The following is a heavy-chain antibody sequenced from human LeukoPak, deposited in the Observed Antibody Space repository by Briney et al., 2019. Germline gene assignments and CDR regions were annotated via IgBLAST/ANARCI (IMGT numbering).Heavy chain of an antibody. CDR2: IKEDGSEK. CDR3: ARDKSAHLFLGAAAPSY. J-gene: IGHJ4*02. D-gene: IGHD6-13*01. CDR1: GFTFSSHW. V-gene: IGHV3-7*01. Sequence: GGSLRLSCAASGFTFSSHWMNWVRQAPGKGLEWVANIKEDGSEKDYVDSVKGRFTISRDNAKNSLYLQMDSLRAEDTAVYYCARDKSAHLFLGAAAPSYWGQGTLVTVSS.